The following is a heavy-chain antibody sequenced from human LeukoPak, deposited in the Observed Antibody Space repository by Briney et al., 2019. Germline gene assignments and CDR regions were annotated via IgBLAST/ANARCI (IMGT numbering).Heavy chain of an antibody. V-gene: IGHV3-23*01. J-gene: IGHJ4*02. D-gene: IGHD5-12*01. CDR2: ISGGGGTT. CDR1: GXTFSSYA. Sequence: GGSLRLSCAASGXTFSSYAMNWVRQAPGKGLEWVSAISGGGGTTYYADPVKGRFTISRDNSKNTLFLQMNSLRAEDTAVYYCAKDREGLSSGYDLEYFDYWGQGTLVTVSS. CDR3: AKDREGLSSGYDLEYFDY.